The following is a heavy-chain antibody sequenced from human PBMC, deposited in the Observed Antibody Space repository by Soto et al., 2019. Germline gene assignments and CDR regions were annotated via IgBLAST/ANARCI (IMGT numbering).Heavy chain of an antibody. CDR2: FYSGGST. CDR3: ARGGINTWNYGFGYMDV. CDR1: GFTVSSNY. J-gene: IGHJ6*03. V-gene: IGHV3-66*01. Sequence: EVQLVESGGGLVQPGGSLRLSCAASGFTVSSNYMSWVRQAPGKGLEWVSIFYSGGSTYYAESVKGRFTISRDNSKNTLYLQMNSLRAEDTAVYYCARGGINTWNYGFGYMDVWGKGTTVTVSS. D-gene: IGHD1-7*01.